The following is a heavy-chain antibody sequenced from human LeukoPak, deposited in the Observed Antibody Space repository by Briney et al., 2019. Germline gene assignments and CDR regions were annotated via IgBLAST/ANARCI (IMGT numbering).Heavy chain of an antibody. CDR3: ANGAVLRYFDWLSNWFDP. CDR2: ISGSGGST. Sequence: GGSLRLSCAASGFTFSSYAMSWVRQAPGKGLEWVSAISGSGGSTYYADSVKGRFTISRDNSKNTLYLQMNSLRAEDTAVYYCANGAVLRYFDWLSNWFDPWGQGTLVTVSS. V-gene: IGHV3-23*01. D-gene: IGHD3-9*01. J-gene: IGHJ5*02. CDR1: GFTFSSYA.